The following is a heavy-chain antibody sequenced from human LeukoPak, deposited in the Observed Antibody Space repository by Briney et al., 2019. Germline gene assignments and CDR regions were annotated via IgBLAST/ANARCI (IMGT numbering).Heavy chain of an antibody. CDR1: GGTLSSYA. J-gene: IGHJ4*02. CDR3: ALAGSGSYYGFDY. CDR2: IIPIFGTA. V-gene: IGHV1-69*13. Sequence: ASVKVPCQASGGTLSSYAISWVRQAPGQGLEWMGGIIPIFGTANYAQKFQGRVTITADESTSTAYMELGSLRSEDTAVYYCALAGSGSYYGFDYWGQGRLVSVSS. D-gene: IGHD3-10*01.